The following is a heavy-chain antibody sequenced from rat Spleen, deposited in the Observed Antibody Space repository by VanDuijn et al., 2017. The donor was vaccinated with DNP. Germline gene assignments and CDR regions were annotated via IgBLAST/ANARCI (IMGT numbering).Heavy chain of an antibody. Sequence: EVQLVESGGGVVQPGRSLKLSCAASGFTFSDYYMAWVRQAPTKGLEWVAYINYDGGSTNYRDSVKGRFTISRDNAKSTLYQQMNSLRSEDMATYYCARPMDYYSGGFAYWGQGTLVTVSS. CDR3: ARPMDYYSGGFAY. J-gene: IGHJ3*01. CDR2: INYDGGST. D-gene: IGHD1-1*01. CDR1: GFTFSDYY. V-gene: IGHV5-22*01.